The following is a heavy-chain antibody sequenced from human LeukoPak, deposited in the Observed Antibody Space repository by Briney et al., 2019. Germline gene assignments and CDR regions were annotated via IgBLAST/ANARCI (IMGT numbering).Heavy chain of an antibody. CDR3: ARXXYYHILXXYIN. Sequence: GGSLRLSCAASGFSVSSDYMSWVRQAPGKGLEWVSVIYTGGSTNHADSVKGRCTISRDNSKKTGYLQMKSVRADDAAVYYCARXXYYHILXXYINWGXGXLVT. J-gene: IGHJ4*01. V-gene: IGHV3-53*01. D-gene: IGHD3-9*01. CDR1: GFSVSSDY. CDR2: IYTGGST.